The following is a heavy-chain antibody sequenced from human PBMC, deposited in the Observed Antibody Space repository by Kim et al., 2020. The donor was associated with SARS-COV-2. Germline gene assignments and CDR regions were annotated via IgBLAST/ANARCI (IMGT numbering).Heavy chain of an antibody. J-gene: IGHJ4*02. D-gene: IGHD3-10*01. V-gene: IGHV1-69*04. CDR2: IIPILGIA. Sequence: SVKVSCKASGGTFSSYAISWVRQAPGQGLEWMGRIIPILGIANYAQKFQGRVTITADKSTSTAYMELSSLRSEDTAVYYCATDYYGSGSQIWVFDYWGQGNLVTVSS. CDR3: ATDYYGSGSQIWVFDY. CDR1: GGTFSSYA.